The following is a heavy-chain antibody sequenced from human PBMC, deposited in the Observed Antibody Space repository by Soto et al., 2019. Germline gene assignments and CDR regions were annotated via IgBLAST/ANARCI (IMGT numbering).Heavy chain of an antibody. J-gene: IGHJ5*02. CDR3: ARAPLGVLSFWELSYFNSFDH. CDR2: IYYSGST. Sequence: SETLSLTCTVSGGSIISSSYYWGWIRQPPGKGLEWIGSIYYSGSTYYNPSLKSRVTISVDTSKKQFSLKRSSVTAADTAVYYFARAPLGVLSFWELSYFNSFDHWGQGTLVIVA. CDR1: GGSIISSSYY. V-gene: IGHV4-39*01. D-gene: IGHD3-10*01.